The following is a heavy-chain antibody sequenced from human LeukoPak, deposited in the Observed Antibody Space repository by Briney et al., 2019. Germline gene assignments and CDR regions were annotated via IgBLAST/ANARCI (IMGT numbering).Heavy chain of an antibody. J-gene: IGHJ4*02. Sequence: GGSLRLSCAASGFTFSDYYMSWIRQAPGKGLEGVSYISSGSGYTNYADSVKGRFTISRDNAKNSLYLQMNSLRAEDTAVYYCARDYGGNSTPDYWGQGTLVTVSS. CDR1: GFTFSDYY. V-gene: IGHV3-11*05. D-gene: IGHD4-23*01. CDR3: ARDYGGNSTPDY. CDR2: ISSGSGYT.